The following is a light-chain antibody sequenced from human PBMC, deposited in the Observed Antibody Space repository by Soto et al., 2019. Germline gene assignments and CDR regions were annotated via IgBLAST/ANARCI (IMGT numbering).Light chain of an antibody. J-gene: IGKJ5*01. Sequence: VLTQSPVTLSLSPGDSATLSCRASQSVSTYLAWYRQVPGQPPRLLIYDTTNRAAGIPPRFSGSRSGTDFTLTISSVEPEDFALYYCHQRNTFGQGTRLEIK. CDR2: DTT. CDR3: HQRNT. V-gene: IGKV3-11*01. CDR1: QSVSTY.